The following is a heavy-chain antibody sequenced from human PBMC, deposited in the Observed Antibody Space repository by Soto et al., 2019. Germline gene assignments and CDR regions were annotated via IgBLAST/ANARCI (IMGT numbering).Heavy chain of an antibody. CDR2: IYYSGST. J-gene: IGHJ6*02. V-gene: IGHV4-30-4*01. CDR1: CVSISSGDYY. CDR3: ARYCGGDCYGAGTYGMDV. Sequence: PSETLSLTCTVSCVSISSGDYYWSWIRQPPGKGLEWIGYIYYSGSTYYNPSLKSRVTISVDTSKNQFSLKLSSVTAADTAVYYCARYCGGDCYGAGTYGMDVWGQGTTVTVSS. D-gene: IGHD2-21*02.